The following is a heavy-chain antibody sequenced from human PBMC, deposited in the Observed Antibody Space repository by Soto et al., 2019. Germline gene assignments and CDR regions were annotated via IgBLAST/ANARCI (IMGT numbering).Heavy chain of an antibody. Sequence: TSETLSLTCTVSGGSISSCYWSWIRQPPGKGLEWIGYIYYSGSTNYNPSLKSRVTISVDTSKNQFSLKLSSVTAADTAVYYCARISVAGPYYYGMDVWGQGTTVTVSS. D-gene: IGHD6-19*01. CDR2: IYYSGST. V-gene: IGHV4-59*01. J-gene: IGHJ6*02. CDR1: GGSISSCY. CDR3: ARISVAGPYYYGMDV.